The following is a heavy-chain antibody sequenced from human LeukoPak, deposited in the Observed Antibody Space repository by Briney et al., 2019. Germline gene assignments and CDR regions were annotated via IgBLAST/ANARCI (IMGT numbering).Heavy chain of an antibody. CDR3: ARSNYYGSGSYGYYYYGMDV. CDR1: GFTFSSYG. CDR2: ISYDGSNK. Sequence: PGGSLRLTCAASGFTFSSYGMHWVRQAPGKGLEWVAVISYDGSNKYYADSVKGRFTISRDNSKSTLYLQMNSLRAEDTAVYYCARSNYYGSGSYGYYYYGMDVWGQGTTVTVSS. J-gene: IGHJ6*02. V-gene: IGHV3-30*03. D-gene: IGHD3-10*01.